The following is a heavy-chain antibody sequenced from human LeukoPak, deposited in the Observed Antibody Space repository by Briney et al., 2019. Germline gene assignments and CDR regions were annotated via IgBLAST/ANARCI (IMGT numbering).Heavy chain of an antibody. D-gene: IGHD1-26*01. CDR3: AREWAN. CDR1: GFAVSNNY. J-gene: IGHJ4*02. V-gene: IGHV3-53*01. Sequence: SGGFLRLSCVVSGFAVSNNYLSWVRQAPGKGLEWVSVINNVGATYYADSVRGRFTISRDNSKNTLLLQMSSLRAEDTAVYYCAREWANWGQGTLVTVSS. CDR2: INNVGAT.